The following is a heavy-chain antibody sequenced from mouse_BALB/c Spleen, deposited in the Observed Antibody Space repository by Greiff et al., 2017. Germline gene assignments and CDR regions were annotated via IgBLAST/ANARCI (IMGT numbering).Heavy chain of an antibody. CDR3: ARPSPMDY. CDR2: ISSGGST. CDR1: GFTFSSYA. Sequence: EVQLVESGGGLVKPGGSLKLSCAASGFTFSSYAMSWVRQTPEKRLEWVASISSGGSTYYPDSVKGRFTISRDNARNILYLQMSSLRSEDTAMYYCARPSPMDYWGQGTSVTVSS. J-gene: IGHJ4*01. V-gene: IGHV5-6-5*01.